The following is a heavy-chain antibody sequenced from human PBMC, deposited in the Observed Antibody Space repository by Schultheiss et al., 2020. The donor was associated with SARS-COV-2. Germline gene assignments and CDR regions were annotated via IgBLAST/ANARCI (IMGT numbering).Heavy chain of an antibody. CDR3: ARYVSSGLWYFDL. Sequence: GGSLRLSCAASGLTFSSYAMHWVRQAPGKGLEWVAVISYDGSNKYYADSVKGRFTISRDNAKNSLYLQMNNLRVEDTAVYYCARYVSSGLWYFDLWGRGTLVTVSS. D-gene: IGHD3-16*01. CDR1: GLTFSSYA. CDR2: ISYDGSNK. V-gene: IGHV3-30*07. J-gene: IGHJ2*01.